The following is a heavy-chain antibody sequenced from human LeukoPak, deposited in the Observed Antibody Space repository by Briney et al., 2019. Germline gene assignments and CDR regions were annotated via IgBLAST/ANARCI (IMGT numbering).Heavy chain of an antibody. Sequence: GRSLRLSCAASGFTFSSYAMHWVRQAPGKGLEWVAVISYDGSNKYYADSVKGRFTISRDNSKNTLYLQMNSLRAEDTAVYYCARAGRDEYSPASDSFDIWGQGKTVTVSS. D-gene: IGHD4-11*01. V-gene: IGHV3-30-3*01. CDR1: GFTFSSYA. J-gene: IGHJ3*02. CDR2: ISYDGSNK. CDR3: ARAGRDEYSPASDSFDI.